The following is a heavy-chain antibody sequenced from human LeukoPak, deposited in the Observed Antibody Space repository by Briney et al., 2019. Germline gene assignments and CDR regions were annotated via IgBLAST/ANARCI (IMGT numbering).Heavy chain of an antibody. J-gene: IGHJ6*03. CDR2: ISSSSSYI. CDR3: YVHHYYYYMDV. V-gene: IGHV3-21*01. D-gene: IGHD3-16*01. Sequence: GGSPRLSCAASGFTFSSYSMNWVRQAPGKGLEWVSSISSSSSYIYYADSVKGRFTISRDNAKNSLYLQVNSLRAEDTAVYYCYVHHYYYYMDVWGKGTTVTVSS. CDR1: GFTFSSYS.